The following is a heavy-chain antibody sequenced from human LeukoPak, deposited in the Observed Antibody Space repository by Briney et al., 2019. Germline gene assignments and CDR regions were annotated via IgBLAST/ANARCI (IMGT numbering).Heavy chain of an antibody. CDR2: IYYSGST. CDR3: ARYGITIVRGGKYYFDS. Sequence: SETLSLTCTVSGGSISSYFWSWIRQPPGKGLEWIGYIYYSGSTNYNPSLNSRVTISVDTSKNQFSLRLSSVTAADTAVYYCARYGITIVRGGKYYFDSWGQGTLVTVSS. D-gene: IGHD3-10*01. CDR1: GGSISSYF. V-gene: IGHV4-59*08. J-gene: IGHJ4*02.